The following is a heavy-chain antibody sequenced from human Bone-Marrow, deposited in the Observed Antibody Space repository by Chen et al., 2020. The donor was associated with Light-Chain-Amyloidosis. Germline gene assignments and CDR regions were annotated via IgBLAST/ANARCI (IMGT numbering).Heavy chain of an antibody. J-gene: IGHJ4*02. D-gene: IGHD3-10*01. V-gene: IGHV3-30*03. CDR2: ISYDGNNT. CDR1: GFIFSNYD. CDR3: TRKGGYFDF. Sequence: QVQLVESGGGVVQPGRSLRLSCAASGFIFSNYDIHWVRQAPGKGLEWVALISYDGNNTYYVDSVKGRFTISRDNSKSTLYLQMNSLRAGDTAVYFCTRKGGYFDFWGQGSLVTVSS.